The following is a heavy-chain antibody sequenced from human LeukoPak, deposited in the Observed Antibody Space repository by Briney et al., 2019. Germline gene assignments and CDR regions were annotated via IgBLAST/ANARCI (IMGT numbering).Heavy chain of an antibody. V-gene: IGHV4-34*01. CDR1: GGSFSGYY. D-gene: IGHD3-22*01. Sequence: SETLSLTCAVYGGSFSGYYWSWIRQPPGKGLEWIGEIYHSGSTNYNPSLKSRVTISVDKSKNQFSLKLSSVTAADTAVYYCARYVGPYYYDSSATHAFDIWGQGTMVTVSS. CDR3: ARYVGPYYYDSSATHAFDI. J-gene: IGHJ3*02. CDR2: IYHSGST.